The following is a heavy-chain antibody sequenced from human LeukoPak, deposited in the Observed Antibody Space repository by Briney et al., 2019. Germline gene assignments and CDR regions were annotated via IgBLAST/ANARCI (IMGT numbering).Heavy chain of an antibody. Sequence: GGSLRLSCAASGFPFSNALMSWVRHAPGKGLEGVGRIKGKTDGGTTDHAAPVKGRFTISRDDSKNTLYLQMNSLKTEDTAVYYCTTDLGYCSSTSCYTNDYWGQGTLVTVSS. V-gene: IGHV3-15*01. J-gene: IGHJ4*02. CDR1: GFPFSNAL. CDR3: TTDLGYCSSTSCYTNDY. CDR2: IKGKTDGGTT. D-gene: IGHD2-2*02.